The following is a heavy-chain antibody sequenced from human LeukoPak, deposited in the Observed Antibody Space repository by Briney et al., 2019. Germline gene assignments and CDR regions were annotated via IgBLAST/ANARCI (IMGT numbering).Heavy chain of an antibody. CDR3: ARDVWSSGWSYNWFDP. CDR1: GGSISSSNW. CDR2: IYHSGST. V-gene: IGHV4-4*02. J-gene: IGHJ5*02. Sequence: SGTLSLTCAVSGGSISSSNWWSWVRQPPGKGLEWIGEIYHSGSTNYNPSLKSRVTISVDKSKNQFSLKLSSVTAADTAVYYCARDVWSSGWSYNWFDPWGQGTLVTVSS. D-gene: IGHD6-19*01.